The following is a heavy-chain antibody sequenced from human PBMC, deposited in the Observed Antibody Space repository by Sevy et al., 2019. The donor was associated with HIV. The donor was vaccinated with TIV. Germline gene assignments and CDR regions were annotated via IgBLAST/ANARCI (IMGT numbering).Heavy chain of an antibody. J-gene: IGHJ4*02. D-gene: IGHD2-2*01. CDR1: GGSISSYY. V-gene: IGHV4-4*07. CDR2: IYPSGIT. CDR3: ARGWCRSASCYYDY. Sequence: SETLSLTCTVSGGSISSYYWSWIRQPAGKGLEWIGRIYPSGITNYNPSLKSRVTMSVDTSKNQFSLNLRSVTAADTAVYYCARGWCRSASCYYDYWGQGTLVTVSS.